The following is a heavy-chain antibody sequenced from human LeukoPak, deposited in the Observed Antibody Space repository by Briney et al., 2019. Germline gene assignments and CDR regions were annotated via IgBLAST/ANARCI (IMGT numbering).Heavy chain of an antibody. D-gene: IGHD3-22*01. V-gene: IGHV4-61*02. CDR3: ARASYSYDINGWVPFDY. CDR2: IYTSGST. J-gene: IGHJ4*02. CDR1: GGSISSSSYY. Sequence: PSETLSLTCSLSGGSISSSSYYWAWIRQPAGKGLEWIGRIYTSGSTNYNPSLKSRVTISGDTSKNQFSLRLSSVTAADTAVYYCARASYSYDINGWVPFDYWGQGTLVTVSS.